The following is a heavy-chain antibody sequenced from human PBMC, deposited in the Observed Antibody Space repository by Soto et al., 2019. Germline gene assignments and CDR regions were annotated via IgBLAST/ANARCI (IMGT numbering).Heavy chain of an antibody. CDR2: IIPILGIA. J-gene: IGHJ3*02. CDR3: ARDGATGRVNTRDAFDI. Sequence: QVQLVQSGAEVKKPGSSVKVSCKASGGTFSSYTISWVRQAPGQGLEWMGRIIPILGIANYAQKFQGRVTITADKSTSTAYMELSRLRSEETAVYYCARDGATGRVNTRDAFDIWGQGTMVTVSS. V-gene: IGHV1-69*08. CDR1: GGTFSSYT. D-gene: IGHD1-1*01.